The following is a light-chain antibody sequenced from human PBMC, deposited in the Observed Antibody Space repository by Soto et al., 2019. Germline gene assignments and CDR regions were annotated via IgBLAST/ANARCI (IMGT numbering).Light chain of an antibody. Sequence: SVMIQSPDSLAVSLAERATTHXXSSRXVLYTSNNENFLAWYQQKPGQPPKVIXXCASTRESGVPDRFSGSGSGSDFTLTITSLQSEDFAIYYCRHDSNCPPLYTFGQGT. CDR3: RHDSNCPPLYT. J-gene: IGKJ2*01. V-gene: IGKV4-1*01. CDR1: RXVLYTSNNENF. CDR2: CAS.